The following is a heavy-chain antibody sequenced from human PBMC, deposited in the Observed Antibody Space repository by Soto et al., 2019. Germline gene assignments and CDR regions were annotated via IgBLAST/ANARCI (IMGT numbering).Heavy chain of an antibody. J-gene: IGHJ4*02. CDR1: GGSISSGGYS. D-gene: IGHD3-22*01. V-gene: IGHV4-30-2*01. Sequence: PSETLSLTCAVSGGSISSGGYSWSWIRQPPGKGLEWIGYIYHSGSTYYNPSLKSRVTISVDRSKNQFSLKLSSVTAADTAVYYCARAYYYDSSDYFDYWGQGTMVTVYS. CDR3: ARAYYYDSSDYFDY. CDR2: IYHSGST.